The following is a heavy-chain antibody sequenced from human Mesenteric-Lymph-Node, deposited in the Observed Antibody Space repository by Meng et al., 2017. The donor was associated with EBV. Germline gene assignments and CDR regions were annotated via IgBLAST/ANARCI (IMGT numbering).Heavy chain of an antibody. CDR1: GASISSGVYY. CDR2: IYYRGST. D-gene: IGHD4-17*01. Sequence: QVQLAESGPGLVKPSQTLSLTCAVSGASISSGVYYWSWIRQPPGKGLEWMGYIYYRGSTYYNPSLKSRVTISVDTSKNLLSLKVNSVTAADTAVYYCAGHDFGDYAFDYWGQGTLVTVSS. V-gene: IGHV4-30-4*01. CDR3: AGHDFGDYAFDY. J-gene: IGHJ4*02.